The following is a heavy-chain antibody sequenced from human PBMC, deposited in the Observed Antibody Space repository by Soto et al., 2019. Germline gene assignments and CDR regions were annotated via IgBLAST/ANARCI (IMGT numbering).Heavy chain of an antibody. Sequence: QVLLVQSGAEAKKPGASVKVSCKASGYTFTGYGLSWVGQAPGQGLVWMGWISAYNGNTNYAQKLQGSVTMTTDTSTSTACIELTSLSTYDTAVYSCAKDREKWQGFAFDIWGKGTMVIVSS. CDR3: AKDREKWQGFAFDI. CDR2: ISAYNGNT. D-gene: IGHD5-12*01. J-gene: IGHJ3*02. CDR1: GYTFTGYG. V-gene: IGHV1-18*01.